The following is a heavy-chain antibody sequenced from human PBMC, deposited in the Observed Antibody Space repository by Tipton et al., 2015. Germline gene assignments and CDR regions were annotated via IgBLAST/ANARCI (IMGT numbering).Heavy chain of an antibody. CDR3: AREAGFCTDGVCAFDI. CDR2: IGTAGDK. J-gene: IGHJ3*02. CDR1: GFTFSSSD. V-gene: IGHV3-13*01. Sequence: GSLRLSCAASGFTFSSSDMHWVRQATGKGLEWVSAIGTAGDKYYSGSVKGRFTISRENAKNSFYLQMNSLRAGDTAVYYCAREAGFCTDGVCAFDIWGQGTMGTVSS. D-gene: IGHD2-8*01.